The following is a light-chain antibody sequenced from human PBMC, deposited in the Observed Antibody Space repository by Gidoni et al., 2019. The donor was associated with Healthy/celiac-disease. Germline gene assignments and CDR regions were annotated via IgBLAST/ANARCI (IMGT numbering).Light chain of an antibody. CDR3: QQYNNWPPVWT. CDR2: GAS. Sequence: EIVMTQSPATLSVSPGERATLSCRASQSVSSNLAWYQQKPGQAHRLLSYGASTRATGIPARFSGSGSGTEFTLTISSLQSEDFAVYYCQQYNNWPPVWTFGQGTKVEIK. CDR1: QSVSSN. J-gene: IGKJ1*01. V-gene: IGKV3-15*01.